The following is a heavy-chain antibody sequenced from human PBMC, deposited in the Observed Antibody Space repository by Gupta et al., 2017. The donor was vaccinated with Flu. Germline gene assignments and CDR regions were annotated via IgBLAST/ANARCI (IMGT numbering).Heavy chain of an antibody. D-gene: IGHD3-22*01. CDR2: ISAYNGNT. V-gene: IGHV1-18*01. CDR3: ARDGRHYYDSLQDAFDI. Sequence: GISWVRQAPGQGLEWMGWISAYNGNTNYAQKLQGRVTMTTDTSTSTAYMELRSLRSDDTAVYYCARDGRHYYDSLQDAFDIWGQGTMVTVSS. CDR1: G. J-gene: IGHJ3*02.